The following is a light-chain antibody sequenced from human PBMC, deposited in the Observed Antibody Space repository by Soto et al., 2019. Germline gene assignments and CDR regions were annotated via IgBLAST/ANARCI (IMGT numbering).Light chain of an antibody. V-gene: IGLV2-8*01. Sequence: SALTQPPSASGSPGQSVTISCTGTSSDVGGYNYVSWYQQHPGKAPKLMIYEVSKRPTGVPDRFSGSKSGKTASLTVSGLQAEDEADYYCSSYAGSNNFVVFGGGTKLTVL. CDR3: SSYAGSNNFVV. CDR2: EVS. J-gene: IGLJ2*01. CDR1: SSDVGGYNY.